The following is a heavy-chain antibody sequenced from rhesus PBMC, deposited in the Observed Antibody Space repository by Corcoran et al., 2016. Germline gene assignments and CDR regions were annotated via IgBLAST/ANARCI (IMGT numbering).Heavy chain of an antibody. V-gene: IGHV4S11*01. J-gene: IGHJ4*01. CDR2: ISGSGNT. CDR3: ARINTVTAHFDY. Sequence: QVQLQESGPGLVKPSETLSLTCAVSGGPIRSNYWSWIRQAPVTGLEWIGDISGSGNTYSSPSRKSRVTLSVDTAKNHYALKLSSVTAADTAVYYCARINTVTAHFDYWGRGILVTVSS. D-gene: IGHD4-23*01. CDR1: GGPIRSNY.